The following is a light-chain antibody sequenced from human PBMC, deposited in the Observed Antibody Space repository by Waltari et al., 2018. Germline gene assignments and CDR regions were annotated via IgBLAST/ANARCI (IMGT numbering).Light chain of an antibody. J-gene: IGKJ2*01. CDR2: AAS. CDR1: QSISTY. CDR3: QQSYSIPYT. Sequence: DSQMTQSPSSLSASVGDIVTITCRASQSISTYLNWYQQRPGKAPKLLIYAASSLQSGVPSRFSGSGSGTDFTLTISSLQPEDFATFYCQQSYSIPYTFGQGTNLEIK. V-gene: IGKV1-39*01.